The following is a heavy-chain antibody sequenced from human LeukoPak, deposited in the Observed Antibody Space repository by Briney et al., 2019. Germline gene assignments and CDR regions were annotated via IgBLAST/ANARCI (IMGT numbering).Heavy chain of an antibody. CDR3: ARDVIAVAGTCPGY. V-gene: IGHV3-30*19. Sequence: PGGSLRLSCAASGFTFSSYGMHWVRQAPGKGLEWVAVISYDGSNKYYADSVKGRFTISRDNSKNTLYLQMNSLRAEDTAVYYCARDVIAVAGTCPGYWGQGTLVTVSS. J-gene: IGHJ4*02. D-gene: IGHD6-19*01. CDR2: ISYDGSNK. CDR1: GFTFSSYG.